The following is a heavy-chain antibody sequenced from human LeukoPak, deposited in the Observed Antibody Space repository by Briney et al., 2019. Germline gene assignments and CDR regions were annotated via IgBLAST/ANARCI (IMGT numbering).Heavy chain of an antibody. V-gene: IGHV3-53*01. CDR3: ARDSAFSSYSY. CDR1: GFSVRSSY. Sequence: GGSLRLSCTASGFSVRSSYMSWVRQAPGKGLEWVSIVYDDRSTYYAASVKGRFTISRDDSKNTLLLQMDSLRAEDTAIYYCARDSAFSSYSYWGQGALVTVSS. J-gene: IGHJ4*02. CDR2: VYDDRST. D-gene: IGHD2-15*01.